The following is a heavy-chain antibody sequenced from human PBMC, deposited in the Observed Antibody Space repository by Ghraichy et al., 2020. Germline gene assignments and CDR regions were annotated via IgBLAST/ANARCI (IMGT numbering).Heavy chain of an antibody. V-gene: IGHV3-48*02. J-gene: IGHJ6*02. CDR2: ISSSSSTI. CDR3: ARENHYDFWTPDDYYYGMDV. CDR1: GFTFSSYS. Sequence: GESLNISCAASGFTFSSYSMNWVRQAPGKGLEWVSYISSSSSTIYYADSVKGRFTISRDNAKNSLYLQMNSLRDEDTAVYYCARENHYDFWTPDDYYYGMDVWGQGTTVTVSS. D-gene: IGHD3-3*01.